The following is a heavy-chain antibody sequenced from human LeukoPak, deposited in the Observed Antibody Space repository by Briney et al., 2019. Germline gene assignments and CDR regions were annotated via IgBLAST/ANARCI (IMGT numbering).Heavy chain of an antibody. D-gene: IGHD3-22*01. CDR2: ISYDGSNK. CDR1: GFTFSSYA. J-gene: IGHJ4*02. V-gene: IGHV3-30*04. Sequence: GGSLRLSCAASGFTFSSYAMHWVRQAPGKGLEWVAVISYDGSNKYYADSVKGRFTISRDNSKNTLYLQMNSLRAEDTAVYYCAKAHDSSGYYYLYYFDYWGQGTLVTVSS. CDR3: AKAHDSSGYYYLYYFDY.